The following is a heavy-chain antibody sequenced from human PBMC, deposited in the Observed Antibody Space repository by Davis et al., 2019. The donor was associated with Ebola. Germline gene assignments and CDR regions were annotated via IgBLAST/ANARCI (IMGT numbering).Heavy chain of an antibody. CDR1: GYTFTSYG. CDR2: INPSGGST. V-gene: IGHV1-46*01. CDR3: ARDHGLGSIAAANGAY. D-gene: IGHD6-13*01. J-gene: IGHJ4*02. Sequence: AASVKVSCKASGYTFTSYGISWVRQAPGQGLEWMGVINPSGGSTNYAQKFQGRVTMTRDTSTSTVYMELSSLRSEDTAVYYCARDHGLGSIAAANGAYWGQGTLVTVSS.